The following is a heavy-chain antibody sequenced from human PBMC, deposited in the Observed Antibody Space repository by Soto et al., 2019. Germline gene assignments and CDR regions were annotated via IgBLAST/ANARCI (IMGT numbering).Heavy chain of an antibody. CDR2: ISGGGDRA. D-gene: IGHD2-2*01. J-gene: IGHJ2*01. CDR3: ARKVLGSTSRPDWWYFDL. CDR1: GFTFINYA. Sequence: EVQLLESGGGLVQPGGSLRLSCVGSGFTFINYAMNWVRQTPGKGLEWVSTISGGGDRAFDADTVKGRFTISRDNSKNKVNLQMNSLRAADTAVYYCARKVLGSTSRPDWWYFDLWGRGTLVTVSS. V-gene: IGHV3-23*01.